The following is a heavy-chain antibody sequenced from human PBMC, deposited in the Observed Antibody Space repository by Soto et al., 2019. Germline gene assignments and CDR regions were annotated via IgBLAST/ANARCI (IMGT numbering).Heavy chain of an antibody. CDR3: ARDRGDDYSSGYLDY. CDR1: GFTSREYY. CDR2: LSRSGTIT. Sequence: GGSQSLSCAACGFTSREYYIIWIRQAPGKGLEWVSYLSRSGTITYYADSVKGRFTIARDHAKNSLYLQMNSLRVEDTAVDDGARDRGDDYSSGYLDYWGQGTLVTVAS. D-gene: IGHD3-22*01. J-gene: IGHJ4*02. V-gene: IGHV3-11*01.